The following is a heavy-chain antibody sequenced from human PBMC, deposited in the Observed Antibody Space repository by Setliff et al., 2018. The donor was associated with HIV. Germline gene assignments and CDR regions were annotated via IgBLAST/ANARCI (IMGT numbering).Heavy chain of an antibody. D-gene: IGHD3-10*01. J-gene: IGHJ4*01. V-gene: IGHV4-34*01. CDR2: VNHSGGT. CDR3: ARRISRSAFDF. Sequence: SETLSLTCAVYGGSFSTYYWSWIRQSPGKRLEWLGEVNHSGGTNYNPSLKRRLIISSDASKNQFSLRLKSVTAADTAVYFCARRISRSAFDFWGHGTLVTVS. CDR1: GGSFSTYY.